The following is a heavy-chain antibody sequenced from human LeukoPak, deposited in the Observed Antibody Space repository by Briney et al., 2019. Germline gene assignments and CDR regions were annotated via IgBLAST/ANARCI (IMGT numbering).Heavy chain of an antibody. Sequence: GGSLRLSCAASGFTFSSYWMSWVRQAPGKGLEWVANIKQDGSEKYYMDSVKGRFTISRDNAKNSLYLQMNSLRAEDTAVYYCAKGGSYDSTAYYLDYWGQGTLITVSS. D-gene: IGHD3-22*01. J-gene: IGHJ4*02. V-gene: IGHV3-7*01. CDR2: IKQDGSEK. CDR3: AKGGSYDSTAYYLDY. CDR1: GFTFSSYW.